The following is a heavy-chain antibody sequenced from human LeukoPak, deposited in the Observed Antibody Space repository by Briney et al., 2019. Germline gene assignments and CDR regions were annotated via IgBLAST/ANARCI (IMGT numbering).Heavy chain of an antibody. D-gene: IGHD6-13*01. V-gene: IGHV4-59*01. CDR2: IYYSGST. CDR3: ARDLEYSTSA. J-gene: IGHJ4*02. Sequence: PSETLSLTCTVSGGSISSYYWSWIRQPPGKGLEWIGYIYYSGSTNYNPSLKSRVTISVDMSENQFSLTVSSVTAADTAVYYCARDLEYSTSAWGQGTLVTVSS. CDR1: GGSISSYY.